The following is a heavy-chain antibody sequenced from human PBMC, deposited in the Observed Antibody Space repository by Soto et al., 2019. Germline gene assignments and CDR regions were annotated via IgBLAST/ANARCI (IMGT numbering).Heavy chain of an antibody. V-gene: IGHV5-51*01. CDR1: GYRFSSFW. D-gene: IGHD2-2*01. CDR2: IYPGDATT. Sequence: PGESLKISCKISGYRFSSFWIAWVRQKPGKGLEWMGIIYPGDATTIYSPSFQGRLTISVDMSISTAHLQWYDLKASDTAMYYCASSPRGYCSSTSCRELGNYYGMDVWGQGTTVTVSS. CDR3: ASSPRGYCSSTSCRELGNYYGMDV. J-gene: IGHJ6*02.